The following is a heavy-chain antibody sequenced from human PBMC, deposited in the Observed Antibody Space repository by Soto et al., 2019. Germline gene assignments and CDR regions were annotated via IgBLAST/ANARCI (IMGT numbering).Heavy chain of an antibody. D-gene: IGHD3-9*01. CDR1: GFTFSPYW. CDR2: IDVTGTIT. J-gene: IGHJ4*02. Sequence: EVQLVESGGGLVQPGGSLRLSWAASGFTFSPYWMHWVRQTPGKGLLWVSRIDVTGTITTYAASVKGRFTISRDNAKNTLYLQMHSLRAEDTAIYYCARDQIVTGPTTIDYCGQGTLVTVSS. CDR3: ARDQIVTGPTTIDY. V-gene: IGHV3-74*01.